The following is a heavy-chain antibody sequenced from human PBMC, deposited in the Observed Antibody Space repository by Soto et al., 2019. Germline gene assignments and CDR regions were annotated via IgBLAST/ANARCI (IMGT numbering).Heavy chain of an antibody. J-gene: IGHJ5*02. CDR3: VRQQYDFLVDP. D-gene: IGHD3-16*01. CDR2: IDASSTHI. V-gene: IGHV3-21*01. Sequence: GSLRLSCAASGFSFSTYNMNWVRQAPGKGLEWVSSIDASSTHIYYADSVKGRFTISRDNGKSSLYLQMDSLRAEGTALYYCVRQQYDFLVDPWGQGTLVTVSS. CDR1: GFSFSTYN.